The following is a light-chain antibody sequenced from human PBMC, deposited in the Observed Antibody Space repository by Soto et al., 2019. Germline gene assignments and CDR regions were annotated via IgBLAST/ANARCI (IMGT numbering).Light chain of an antibody. CDR2: ENN. CDR3: GTWDSSLNTGYV. V-gene: IGLV1-51*02. J-gene: IGLJ1*01. CDR1: SPNIGNSY. Sequence: QSVLTQPPPVSAAPGQKVTISCSGSSPNIGNSYVSWYQQLPGTAPKLLIYENNRRPSGIPDRFSGSKSGTSATLGITGLQTGDEADYYCGTWDSSLNTGYVFGTGTKVTVL.